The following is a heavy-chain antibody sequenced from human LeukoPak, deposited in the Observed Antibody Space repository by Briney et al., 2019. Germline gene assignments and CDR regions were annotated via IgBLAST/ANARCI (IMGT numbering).Heavy chain of an antibody. Sequence: SQTLSLTCAISGDSVSSNNAAWNWIRQSPSRGLEWLGRTYYRSKWYNDYAVPVKSRITINPDTSKNQFSLQLNSVTREDTAVYYCARVALEAGFNWFDPWGQGTLVTVSS. J-gene: IGHJ5*02. CDR2: TYYRSKWYN. V-gene: IGHV6-1*01. CDR1: GDSVSSNNAA. D-gene: IGHD6-19*01. CDR3: ARVALEAGFNWFDP.